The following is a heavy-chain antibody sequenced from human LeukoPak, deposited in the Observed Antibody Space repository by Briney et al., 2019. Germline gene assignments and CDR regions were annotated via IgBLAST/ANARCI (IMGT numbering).Heavy chain of an antibody. D-gene: IGHD3-9*01. CDR1: EFTFSSYA. Sequence: PGGSLRLSCAASEFTFSSYAMSWVRQAPGKGLEWVSVIYTDGNTYSADSVKGRFTISSDNSKNTLYLQMNSLRAEDTAVYFCASYSPILTAFDYWGQGTLVTVSS. V-gene: IGHV3-66*01. J-gene: IGHJ4*02. CDR3: ASYSPILTAFDY. CDR2: IYTDGNT.